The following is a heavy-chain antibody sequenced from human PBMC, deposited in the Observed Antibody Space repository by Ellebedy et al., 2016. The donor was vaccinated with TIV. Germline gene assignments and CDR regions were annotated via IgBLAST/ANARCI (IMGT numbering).Heavy chain of an antibody. Sequence: GESLKISXAASGFTFSSYAMHWVRQAPGKGLEWVSVIYSGGSTYYADSVKGRFTISRHNSKNTLYLQMNSLRAEDTAVYYCASRLNHWGQGTLVTVSS. V-gene: IGHV3-53*04. CDR1: GFTFSSYA. CDR3: ASRLNH. D-gene: IGHD6-25*01. J-gene: IGHJ5*02. CDR2: IYSGGST.